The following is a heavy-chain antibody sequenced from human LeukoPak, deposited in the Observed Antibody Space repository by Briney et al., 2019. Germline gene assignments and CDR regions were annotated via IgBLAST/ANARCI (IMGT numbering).Heavy chain of an antibody. CDR3: PRDPPPFRFLEWLPSYYFDY. J-gene: IGHJ4*02. CDR1: EFTFSSYR. V-gene: IGHV3-48*01. D-gene: IGHD3-3*01. Sequence: GGSLRLSCAAFEFTFSSYRMNWVRQAPGKGLEWVSYISSSSSTIYYADSVKGRFTISRDNAKNSLYLQMNSLRAEDTAVYYCPRDPPPFRFLEWLPSYYFDYWGQGTLVTVSS. CDR2: ISSSSSTI.